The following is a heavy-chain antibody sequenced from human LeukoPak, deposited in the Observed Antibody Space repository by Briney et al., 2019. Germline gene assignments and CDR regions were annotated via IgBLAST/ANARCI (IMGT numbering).Heavy chain of an antibody. CDR3: ARGGGSLQD. D-gene: IGHD2-15*01. V-gene: IGHV6-1*01. CDR1: GDRVSSSTTG. CDR2: TYYRSKWYN. Sequence: SQTLSLTCAISGDRVSSSTTGWNWIRQSPSRGLERLGRTYYRSKWYNDYAVSVKSRITINPDTSKNQFSLQLNSVTPEDTAVYYCARGGGSLQDWGQGTLVTVSS. J-gene: IGHJ4*02.